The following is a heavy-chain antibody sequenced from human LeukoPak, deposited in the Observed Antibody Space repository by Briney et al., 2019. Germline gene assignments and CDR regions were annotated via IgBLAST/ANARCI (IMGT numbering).Heavy chain of an antibody. CDR2: INPNSGGT. CDR3: AREFPGYSGYDNPYFDY. Sequence: GASVKVSCKASGYTFTGYYMHWVRQAPGQGLEWMGWINPNSGGTNYAQKFQGRVTMTRDTSISTAYMELRSLRSDDTAVYYCAREFPGYSGYDNPYFDYWGQGTLVTVSS. CDR1: GYTFTGYY. J-gene: IGHJ4*02. D-gene: IGHD5-12*01. V-gene: IGHV1-2*02.